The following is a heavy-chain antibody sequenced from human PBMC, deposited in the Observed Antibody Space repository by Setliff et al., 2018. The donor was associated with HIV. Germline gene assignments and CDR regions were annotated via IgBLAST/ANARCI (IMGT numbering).Heavy chain of an antibody. V-gene: IGHV3-11*04. J-gene: IGHJ4*02. CDR1: GFAFSDFY. Sequence: PGGSLRLSCAASGFAFSDFYMSWIRQAPGKGLEWVSYISGGGSSTNYTDSVRGRFTISRDNAKNSLYLQMNSLRAEDTAVYYCAFRGFGDSLSWFPLRYWGQGTLVTVSS. CDR3: AFRGFGDSLSWFPLRY. CDR2: ISGGGSST. D-gene: IGHD3-10*01.